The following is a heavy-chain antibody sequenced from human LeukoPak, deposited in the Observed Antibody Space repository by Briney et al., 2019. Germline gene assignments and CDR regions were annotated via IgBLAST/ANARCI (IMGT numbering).Heavy chain of an antibody. Sequence: ASVKVSCKASGYIFTDYYMHWVRQAPGQELEWMGRINPNSGGTNYAQKFQGRVTMTEDTSTDTAYMELSSLRSEDTAVYYCATATPIGYCSSTSCPPYMDVWGKGTTVTVSS. CDR2: INPNSGGT. J-gene: IGHJ6*03. D-gene: IGHD2-2*01. CDR3: ATATPIGYCSSTSCPPYMDV. V-gene: IGHV1/OR15-1*04. CDR1: GYIFTDYY.